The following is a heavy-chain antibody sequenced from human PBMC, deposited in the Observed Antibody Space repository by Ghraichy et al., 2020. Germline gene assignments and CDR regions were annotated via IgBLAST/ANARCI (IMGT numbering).Heavy chain of an antibody. Sequence: GGSLRLSCAASVFIFSTYNMNWVRQAPGKGLEWVSSITSTSNSIYYADSVKGRFTMSRDNAKNSLYLQMSSLRAEDTAIYYCVRPYSGSYSFDSWGQGTLVTVSS. CDR1: VFIFSTYN. CDR2: ITSTSNSI. D-gene: IGHD1-26*01. J-gene: IGHJ4*02. V-gene: IGHV3-21*01. CDR3: VRPYSGSYSFDS.